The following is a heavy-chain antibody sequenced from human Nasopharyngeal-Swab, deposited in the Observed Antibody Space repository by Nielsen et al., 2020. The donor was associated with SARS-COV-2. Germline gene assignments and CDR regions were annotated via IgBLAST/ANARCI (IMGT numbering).Heavy chain of an antibody. Sequence: SETPSLTCTVSGGSISSYYWSWIRQPPGKGLEWIGYIYYSGSTNYNPSLKSRVTISVDTSKNQFSLKLSSVTAADTAVYYCARASGSSGYLIRIWGQGTMVTVSS. CDR2: IYYSGST. CDR1: GGSISSYY. CDR3: ARASGSSGYLIRI. D-gene: IGHD3-22*01. J-gene: IGHJ3*02. V-gene: IGHV4-59*01.